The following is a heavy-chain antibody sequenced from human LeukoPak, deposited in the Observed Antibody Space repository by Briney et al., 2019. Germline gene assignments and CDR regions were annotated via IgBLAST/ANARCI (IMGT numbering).Heavy chain of an antibody. CDR2: VSYRGTT. J-gene: IGHJ4*02. CDR1: GDSISSAPYY. V-gene: IGHV4-39*01. D-gene: IGHD3-22*01. CDR3: ARHMYDSTNYYFYYLDY. Sequence: PSETLSLTCTVSGDSISSAPYYWGWIRQPPGKGLEFIGSVSYRGTTYSNPSLRSRVTISVDTSKNQFSLRLTSVAATDTAVYYCARHMYDSTNYYFYYLDYWGQGVLVTVSS.